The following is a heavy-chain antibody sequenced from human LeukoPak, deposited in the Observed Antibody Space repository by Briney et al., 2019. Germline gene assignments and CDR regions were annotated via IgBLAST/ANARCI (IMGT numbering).Heavy chain of an antibody. D-gene: IGHD4-17*01. CDR3: ALGRGDDQYYFDY. CDR1: GGSISSSSYY. CDR2: IYNSGST. V-gene: IGHV4-39*01. J-gene: IGHJ4*02. Sequence: SETLSLTCTVSGGSISSSSYYWGWIRQPPGKGLEWIGSIYNSGSTYYNPSLKSLVTISVDTSKNPFSLKLSSVPAADTAVYYCALGRGDDQYYFDYWGQGTLVTVSS.